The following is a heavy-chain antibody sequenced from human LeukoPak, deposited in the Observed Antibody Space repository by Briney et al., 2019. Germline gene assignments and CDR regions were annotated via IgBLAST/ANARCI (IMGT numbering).Heavy chain of an antibody. D-gene: IGHD2-2*01. CDR3: ARHAPDCNNTNCYCYYYYMDV. Sequence: SETLSLTCAVSGYSISSDYYWGWIRQPPGKGLEWIGSIYRSGNTYYNPSLKSRVTISVDTSKNHFSLRLSSLTAADTAVYYCARHAPDCNNTNCYCYYYYMDVWGKGTTVTVSS. CDR1: GYSISSDYY. V-gene: IGHV4-38-2*01. J-gene: IGHJ6*03. CDR2: IYRSGNT.